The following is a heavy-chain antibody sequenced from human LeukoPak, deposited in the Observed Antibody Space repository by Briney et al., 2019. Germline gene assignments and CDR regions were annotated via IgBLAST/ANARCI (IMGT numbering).Heavy chain of an antibody. V-gene: IGHV1-18*01. CDR1: GYTFTSYG. Sequence: ASVKVSCKASGYTFTSYGISWVRQAPGQGLEWMGWISPYNGDTDYAQKLQGRVGMTTDTSTSTAYMELRSLRSEDTAVYYCARDRYSSGWYFNWFDPWGQGTLVTVSS. CDR3: ARDRYSSGWYFNWFDP. D-gene: IGHD6-19*01. J-gene: IGHJ5*02. CDR2: ISPYNGDT.